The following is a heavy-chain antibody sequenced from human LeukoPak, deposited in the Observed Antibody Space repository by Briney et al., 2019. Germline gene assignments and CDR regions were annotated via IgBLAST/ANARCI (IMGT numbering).Heavy chain of an antibody. CDR2: IYTIGST. V-gene: IGHV4-4*09. Sequence: SETLSLTCTVSGGSISSYYWSWIRQPPGKGLEWIGYIYTIGSTNYNPSLKSRVTISVDKSKNQFSLKLSSVTAADTAVYYCARHYKKSIAARAYYYYYYMDVWGKGTTVTVSS. J-gene: IGHJ6*03. D-gene: IGHD6-6*01. CDR3: ARHYKKSIAARAYYYYYYMDV. CDR1: GGSISSYY.